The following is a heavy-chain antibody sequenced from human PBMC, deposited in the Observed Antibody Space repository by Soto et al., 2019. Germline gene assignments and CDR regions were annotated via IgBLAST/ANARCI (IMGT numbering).Heavy chain of an antibody. CDR2: IIPIFGTA. CDR3: ARGTTYYYGSGSYRVGAFDI. Sequence: SVKVSCKASGGTFSSYAISWVRQAPGQGLEWMGGIIPIFGTANYAQKFQGRVTITADESTSTAYMELSSLRSEDTAVYYCARGTTYYYGSGSYRVGAFDIWG. V-gene: IGHV1-69*13. CDR1: GGTFSSYA. J-gene: IGHJ3*02. D-gene: IGHD3-10*01.